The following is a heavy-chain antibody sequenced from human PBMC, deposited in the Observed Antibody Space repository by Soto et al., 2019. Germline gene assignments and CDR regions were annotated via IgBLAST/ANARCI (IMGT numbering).Heavy chain of an antibody. Sequence: QVQLMESGGGVVQPGGSLRLSCAASGFTFRSYAIHWVRQAPGKGLEWVAIISYDGSTKFYTDSVKGRFTISRDNSNNTLYLQMNRLRSEDTAIYYCARDGRTGTTLPHGGRAQWGQGTLVTVSS. CDR3: ARDGRTGTTLPHGGRAQ. CDR2: ISYDGSTK. CDR1: GFTFRSYA. V-gene: IGHV3-30-3*01. D-gene: IGHD3-10*01. J-gene: IGHJ4*02.